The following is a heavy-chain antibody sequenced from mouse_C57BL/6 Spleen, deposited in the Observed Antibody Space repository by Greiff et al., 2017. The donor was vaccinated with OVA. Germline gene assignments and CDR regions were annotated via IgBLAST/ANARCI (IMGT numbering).Heavy chain of an antibody. CDR2: IRSKSNNYAT. CDR3: VRDHSKGYFDV. J-gene: IGHJ1*03. V-gene: IGHV10-1*01. CDR1: GFSFNTYA. D-gene: IGHD2-5*01. Sequence: GGGLVQPKGSLKLSCAASGFSFNTYAMNWVRQAPGKGLEWVARIRSKSNNYATYYADSVKDRFTISRDDSESMLYLQMNNLKTEDTAMYYCVRDHSKGYFDVWGTGTTVTVSS.